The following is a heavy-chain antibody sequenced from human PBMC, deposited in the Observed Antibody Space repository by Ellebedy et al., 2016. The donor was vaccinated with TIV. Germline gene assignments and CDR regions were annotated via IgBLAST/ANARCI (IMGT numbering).Heavy chain of an antibody. V-gene: IGHV4-39*07. Sequence: MPSETLSLTCTVSGGSISSSSYYWGWIRQPPGKGLEWIGSIYYSGSTYYNPSLKSRVTISVDTSKNQFSLKLSSVTAADTAVYYCARDLVGLVITSDWGQGTLVTVSS. CDR1: GGSISSSSYY. CDR3: ARDLVGLVITSD. D-gene: IGHD3-22*01. CDR2: IYYSGST. J-gene: IGHJ4*02.